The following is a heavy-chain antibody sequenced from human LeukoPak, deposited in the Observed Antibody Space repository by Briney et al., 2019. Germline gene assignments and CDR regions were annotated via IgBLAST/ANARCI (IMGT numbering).Heavy chain of an antibody. J-gene: IGHJ6*03. CDR1: GFTFSSHV. CDR3: ACTAYYYYYLDV. V-gene: IGHV3-23*01. D-gene: IGHD5-18*01. CDR2: VSGSGDNT. Sequence: GRSLRLSRAASGFTFSSHVMSWVRQAPGEGLEWVSAVSGSGDNTYYADSVKGRFTISRDNSKNTLYLHMSSLRAEDTAVYYCACTAYYYYYLDVWGKGTTVTVSS.